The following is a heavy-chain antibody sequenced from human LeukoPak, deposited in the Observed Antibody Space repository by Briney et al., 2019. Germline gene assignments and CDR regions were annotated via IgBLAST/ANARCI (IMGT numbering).Heavy chain of an antibody. V-gene: IGHV4-4*07. J-gene: IGHJ4*02. D-gene: IGHD6-13*01. CDR2: IYSTGST. Sequence: ETLSLTCTVSGGSISSYYWSWIRQPAGEGLEWIGRIYSTGSTNYNPSLKSRVTMSVDTSKNQFSLRLRSVTAADTAVYYCARQIASAGTAGFDFWGQGALVTVSS. CDR1: GGSISSYY. CDR3: ARQIASAGTAGFDF.